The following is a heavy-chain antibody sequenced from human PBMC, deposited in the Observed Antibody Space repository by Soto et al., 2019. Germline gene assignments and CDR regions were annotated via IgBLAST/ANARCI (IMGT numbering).Heavy chain of an antibody. CDR3: VVGSGTYNWHFDL. CDR1: GFTFGSYA. Sequence: EVQLLESGGGLVQPGGSLRLSCAASGFTFGSYAMTWVRQAPGKGLEWVSSISASGDSTFYTDSVKGRFTISRDNSKNTLYLQMNSLTADDAAIYYCVVGSGTYNWHFDLWGRGTLVTVSS. CDR2: ISASGDST. J-gene: IGHJ2*01. V-gene: IGHV3-23*01. D-gene: IGHD1-26*01.